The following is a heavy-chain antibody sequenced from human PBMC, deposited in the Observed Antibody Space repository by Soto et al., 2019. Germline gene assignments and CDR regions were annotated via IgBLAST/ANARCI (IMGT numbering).Heavy chain of an antibody. CDR2: IYTSGST. CDR3: ARGRYYDRSGNFDY. V-gene: IGHV4-4*07. CDR1: GGSISSYY. D-gene: IGHD3-22*01. Sequence: SETLSLTCTVSGGSISSYYWSWILQPAGKGLEWIGRIYTSGSTNYNPSLKSRVTMSVDTSKNQFSLKLSSVTAADTAVYYCARGRYYDRSGNFDYWGPGTMVTVFS. J-gene: IGHJ4*02.